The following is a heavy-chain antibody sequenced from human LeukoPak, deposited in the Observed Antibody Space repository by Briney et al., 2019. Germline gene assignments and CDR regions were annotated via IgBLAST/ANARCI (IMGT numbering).Heavy chain of an antibody. D-gene: IGHD5-24*01. CDR3: ARGGEKWQQMDYYYYYGMDV. J-gene: IGHJ6*02. CDR2: IIPILGIA. V-gene: IGHV1-69*04. CDR1: GYTFSSYG. Sequence: SVKVSCKASGYTFSSYGISWVRQAPGQGLEWMGRIIPILGIANYAQKFQGRVTITADKSTSTAYMELSSLRSEDTAVYYCARGGEKWQQMDYYYYYGMDVWGQGTTVTVSS.